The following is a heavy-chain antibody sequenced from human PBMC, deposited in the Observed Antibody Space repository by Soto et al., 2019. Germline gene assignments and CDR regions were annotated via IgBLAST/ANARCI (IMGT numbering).Heavy chain of an antibody. Sequence: GGSLRLSCAASGFTFSSYSMNWVRQAPGKGLEWVSSISSSSSYIYYADSVKGRFTISRDNTKNSLYLQMNSLRAEDTAVYYCARARDCGGDCFGDAFDIWGQGTMVTVSS. CDR1: GFTFSSYS. J-gene: IGHJ3*02. CDR2: ISSSSSYI. D-gene: IGHD2-21*01. CDR3: ARARDCGGDCFGDAFDI. V-gene: IGHV3-21*01.